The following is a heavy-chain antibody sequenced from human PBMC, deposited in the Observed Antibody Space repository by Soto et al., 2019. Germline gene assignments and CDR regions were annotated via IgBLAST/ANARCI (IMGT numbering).Heavy chain of an antibody. V-gene: IGHV1-2*04. CDR3: ARGRPAAMDYGMDV. J-gene: IGHJ6*02. CDR2: INPNSGGT. D-gene: IGHD2-2*01. Sequence: ASVKVSCKASGYTFTGYYMHWVRQAPGQGLEWMGWINPNSGGTNYAQKFQGWVAMTRDMSISTAYMELSRLRSDDTAVYYCARGRPAAMDYGMDVWGQGTTVTVSS. CDR1: GYTFTGYY.